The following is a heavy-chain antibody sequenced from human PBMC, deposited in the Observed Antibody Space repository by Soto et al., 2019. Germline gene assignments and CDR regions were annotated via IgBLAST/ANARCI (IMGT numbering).Heavy chain of an antibody. CDR1: GGTFSSYA. CDR3: ARDMAVEYCSGGSCDLNWFDP. J-gene: IGHJ5*02. Sequence: QVQLVQSGAEVKKPGSSVKVSCKASGGTFSSYAISGVRQAPGQGLEWMGGIIPIFGTANYAQHFQGRVTITADESKSTAYRELSILRSEDTAVYYCARDMAVEYCSGGSCDLNWFDPWGKGTLVTFSS. V-gene: IGHV1-69*01. D-gene: IGHD2-15*01. CDR2: IIPIFGTA.